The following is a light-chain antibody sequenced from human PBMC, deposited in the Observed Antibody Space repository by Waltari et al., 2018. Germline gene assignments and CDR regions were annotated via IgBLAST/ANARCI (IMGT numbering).Light chain of an antibody. V-gene: IGKV3-11*01. CDR1: QNIQTF. Sequence: EIVLTQSPVPLSLSPGERAPRSCRASQNIQTFLAWYQHRPGQPPRLLIYDAFYRATGIPARFSGSGSGTDFTLSISSLEPEDFAVYFCQQRSDWPPFTFGPGTRVDI. CDR2: DAF. CDR3: QQRSDWPPFT. J-gene: IGKJ3*01.